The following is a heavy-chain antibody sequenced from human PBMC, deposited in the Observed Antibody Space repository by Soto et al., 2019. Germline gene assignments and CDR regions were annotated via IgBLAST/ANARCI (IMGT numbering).Heavy chain of an antibody. CDR3: YWNYYYGMDV. V-gene: IGHV4-34*01. D-gene: IGHD1-1*01. CDR2: INHSGST. Sequence: SETLSLTCAAYGGSFSGYYWSWIRQPPGKGLEWIGEINHSGSTNYNPSLKSRVTISVDTSKNQFSLKLSSVTAADTAVYYCYWNYYYGMDVWGQGTTVTVSS. J-gene: IGHJ6*02. CDR1: GGSFSGYY.